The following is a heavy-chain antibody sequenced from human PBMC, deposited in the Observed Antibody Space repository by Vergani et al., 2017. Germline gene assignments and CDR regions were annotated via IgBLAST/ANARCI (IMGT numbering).Heavy chain of an antibody. V-gene: IGHV4-31*03. CDR1: GGSISSGGYY. D-gene: IGHD3-3*01. CDR3: ARDSLPGLEWLYYYYYYGMDV. J-gene: IGHJ6*02. CDR2: IYYSGST. Sequence: QVQLQESGPGLVKPSQTLSLTCTVSGGSISSGGYYWSWIRQHPGKGLEWIGYIYYSGSTYYNPSLKSRVTISVDTSKNQFSLKLSSVTAADTAVYYCARDSLPGLEWLYYYYYYGMDVWGQGTTVTVSS.